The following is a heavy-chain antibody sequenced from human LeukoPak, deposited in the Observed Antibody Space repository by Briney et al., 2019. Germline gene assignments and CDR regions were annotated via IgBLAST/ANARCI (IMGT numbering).Heavy chain of an antibody. J-gene: IGHJ3*01. CDR2: IKQDSSEE. V-gene: IGHV3-7*01. CDR1: GFKFNNYC. CDR3: AKGDNGALHF. D-gene: IGHD2-8*01. Sequence: PGGALRLSCVASGFKFNNYCMNWLRQAPGKGLEWVANIKQDSSEEHYVDSVRGRFTISRDNAKNSLYLQMNSLRVEDTAVYYCAKGDNGALHFWGRGTMVTVSS.